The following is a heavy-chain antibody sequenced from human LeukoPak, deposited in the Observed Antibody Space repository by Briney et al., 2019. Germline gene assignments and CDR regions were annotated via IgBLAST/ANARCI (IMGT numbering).Heavy chain of an antibody. J-gene: IGHJ3*02. Sequence: KPSETLSLTCAVYGGSFSGYYWSWIRQPPGKGLEWIGYIYYSGSTNYNPSLKSRVTISVDTSKNQFSLKLSSVTAADTAVFYCASLTTADAFDIWGQGTMVTVSS. CDR1: GGSFSGYY. V-gene: IGHV4-59*01. CDR2: IYYSGST. CDR3: ASLTTADAFDI. D-gene: IGHD3-22*01.